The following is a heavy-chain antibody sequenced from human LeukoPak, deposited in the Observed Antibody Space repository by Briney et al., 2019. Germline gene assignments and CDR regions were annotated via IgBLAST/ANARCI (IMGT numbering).Heavy chain of an antibody. D-gene: IGHD3-10*01. CDR2: VSNRGGST. V-gene: IGHV3-23*01. Sequence: GGSLRLSCAASDFSFSNYAMSWVRQAPGKGLEWVSAVSNRGGSTYYADSVKGRFTISRDNSKNTLYLQMNSLRAEDTAVYYCAKDRDPYDYGSGSCYNGVFDYWGQGTLVTVSS. CDR1: DFSFSNYA. CDR3: AKDRDPYDYGSGSCYNGVFDY. J-gene: IGHJ4*02.